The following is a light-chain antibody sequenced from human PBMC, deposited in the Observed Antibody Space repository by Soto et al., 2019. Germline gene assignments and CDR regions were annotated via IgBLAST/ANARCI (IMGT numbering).Light chain of an antibody. V-gene: IGKV3-11*01. CDR1: QSVSSL. Sequence: EIVLTQSPATLSLSPGERATLSCRASQSVSSLLAWYQQKPGQAPRLLIYDASNRATGIPARFSGSGSGTDFTLTISSLEPEDFATYYCQQYNSYFRTFGQGTKVEIK. CDR2: DAS. CDR3: QQYNSYFRT. J-gene: IGKJ1*01.